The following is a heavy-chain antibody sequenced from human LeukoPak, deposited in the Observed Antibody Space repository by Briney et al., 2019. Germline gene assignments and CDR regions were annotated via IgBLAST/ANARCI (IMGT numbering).Heavy chain of an antibody. D-gene: IGHD4-23*01. CDR2: ISYDGSNK. Sequence: PGRSLRLSCAASGFTFSSYGMHWVRQAPGKGLEWVAVISYDGSNKYYADSVKGRFTISRDNSKNTLYLQMNSLRAEDTAVYYCAKAQDYGGMYFDYWGQGTLVTVSS. CDR3: AKAQDYGGMYFDY. J-gene: IGHJ4*02. V-gene: IGHV3-30*18. CDR1: GFTFSSYG.